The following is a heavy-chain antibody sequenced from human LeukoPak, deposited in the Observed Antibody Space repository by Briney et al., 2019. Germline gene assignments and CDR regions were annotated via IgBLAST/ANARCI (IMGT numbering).Heavy chain of an antibody. CDR2: ISAHNGNT. J-gene: IGHJ4*02. V-gene: IGHV1-18*01. CDR3: ASLYSSSWYSYDY. CDR1: GYTFTSYG. D-gene: IGHD6-13*01. Sequence: ASVKVSCKASGYTFTSYGISWVRQAPGQGLEWMGWISAHNGNTHYAQKLQGRVTMTTDTSTSAAYMELRSLRSDDTAVYYCASLYSSSWYSYDYWGQGTLVTVSA.